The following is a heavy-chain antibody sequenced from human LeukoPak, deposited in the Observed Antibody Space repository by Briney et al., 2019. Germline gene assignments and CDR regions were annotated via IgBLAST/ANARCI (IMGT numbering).Heavy chain of an antibody. D-gene: IGHD3-22*01. CDR2: IYSGGST. CDR3: VRGEMLSDGSGFLRDGLDY. Sequence: GGSLRLSCAASGFTVSSNYMSWVRQAPGKGLVWVSVIYSGGSTYYADSVKGRFTISRDNSKNTLYLQMNSLRAEDTAVYYCVRGEMLSDGSGFLRDGLDYWGQGALVTVSS. V-gene: IGHV3-53*01. CDR1: GFTVSSNY. J-gene: IGHJ4*02.